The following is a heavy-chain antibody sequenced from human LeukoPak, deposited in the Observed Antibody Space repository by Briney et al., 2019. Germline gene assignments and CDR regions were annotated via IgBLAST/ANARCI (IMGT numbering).Heavy chain of an antibody. CDR2: INQDGSEK. V-gene: IGHV3-7*01. D-gene: IGHD5-24*01. CDR3: ARERDGRFFDY. CDR1: GLTFRSFW. Sequence: GGSLRLSCAVSGLTFRSFWMSWVRQAPGKGLEWVANINQDGSEKYFVDSVKGRFTISRDNSKNSLHLQMNTLRAEDTVLYYCARERDGRFFDYWGQGTLVTVSS. J-gene: IGHJ4*02.